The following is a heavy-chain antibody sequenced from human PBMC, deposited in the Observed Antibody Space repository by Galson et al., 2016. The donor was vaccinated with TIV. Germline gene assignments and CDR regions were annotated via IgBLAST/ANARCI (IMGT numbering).Heavy chain of an antibody. V-gene: IGHV3-74*01. CDR3: ARERRYYGVDV. CDR2: ITDDGSDT. Sequence: SLRLSCAASEINFSRFWMHWVRQVPEKGLMWVSRITDDGSDTVYADSVRGRFTISRDNAMDTLYLQMDSLRAEDTGVYYCARERRYYGVDVWGQGTTVTVS. D-gene: IGHD2-15*01. CDR1: EINFSRFW. J-gene: IGHJ6*02.